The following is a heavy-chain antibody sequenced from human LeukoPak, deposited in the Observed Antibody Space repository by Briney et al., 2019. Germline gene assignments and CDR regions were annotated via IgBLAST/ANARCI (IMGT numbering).Heavy chain of an antibody. CDR2: IYYSGST. J-gene: IGHJ4*02. Sequence: SETLSLTCTVSGGSISSDNDYWSWIRQPPGQGLEWIGCIYYSGSTYYNPSLKSRVTISVDTSKNQFSLKLSSVTAADTAVYYCARHVPCGGDCYSNSYFDYWGQGTLVTVSS. D-gene: IGHD2-21*02. CDR3: ARHVPCGGDCYSNSYFDY. V-gene: IGHV4-30-4*08. CDR1: GGSISSDNDY.